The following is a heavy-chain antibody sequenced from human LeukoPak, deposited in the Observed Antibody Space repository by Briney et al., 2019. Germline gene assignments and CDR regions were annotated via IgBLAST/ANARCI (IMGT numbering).Heavy chain of an antibody. V-gene: IGHV3-7*01. J-gene: IGHJ4*02. CDR2: IKQDGSEK. D-gene: IGHD5-18*01. Sequence: GGSLRLSCAASGFTFSSYWMSWVRQAPGKGLEWVANIKQDGSEKYYVDSVKGRFTISRDNAKNSLYLQMNSLRAEDTAIYYCARDAAYGYDRFDYWGQGTQVTVSS. CDR3: ARDAAYGYDRFDY. CDR1: GFTFSSYW.